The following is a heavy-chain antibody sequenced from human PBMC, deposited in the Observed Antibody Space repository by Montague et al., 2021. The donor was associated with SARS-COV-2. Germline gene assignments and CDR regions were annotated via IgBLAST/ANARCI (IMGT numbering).Heavy chain of an antibody. CDR1: GGSISNYY. CDR3: ARESGYSNGGRYYYGMDV. V-gene: IGHV4-4*07. CDR2: LYTSGST. J-gene: IGHJ6*02. Sequence: SETLSLTCTVSGGSISNYYWTWIRQPAGKGLEWIGRLYTSGSTTYNPSLKSRVTMSVDTSKNQFSLNVTSVTAADTAIYYCARESGYSNGGRYYYGMDVWGQGTTVTVS. D-gene: IGHD6-19*01.